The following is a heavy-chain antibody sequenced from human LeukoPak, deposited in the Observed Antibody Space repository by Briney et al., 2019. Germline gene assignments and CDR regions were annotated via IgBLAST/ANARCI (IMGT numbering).Heavy chain of an antibody. D-gene: IGHD3-10*01. Sequence: GGSLRLSCAASGFTVRNNYMSWVRQAPGKGLEWVSVIYSGGSTYYADSVKGRFTISRDNSKNTLYLQVNSLRAEDTAVYSCATGERMVRGDGVDYWGQGTLVTVSS. CDR3: ATGERMVRGDGVDY. V-gene: IGHV3-66*01. J-gene: IGHJ4*02. CDR2: IYSGGST. CDR1: GFTVRNNY.